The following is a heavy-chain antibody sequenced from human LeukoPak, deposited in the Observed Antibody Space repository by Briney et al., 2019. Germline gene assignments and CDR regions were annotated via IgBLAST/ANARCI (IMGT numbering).Heavy chain of an antibody. J-gene: IGHJ4*02. CDR3: ARDQGSYYDSSGYFDY. CDR2: ISSSSSTI. D-gene: IGHD3-22*01. V-gene: IGHV3-48*01. CDR1: GFTFSSYS. Sequence: GGSLRLSCAASGFTFSSYSMNWVRQAPGKGLEWVSYISSSSSTIYYADSVKGRFTISRDNAKNSLYLQMNSLRAEDTAVYYCARDQGSYYDSSGYFDYWGQGTLVTVSS.